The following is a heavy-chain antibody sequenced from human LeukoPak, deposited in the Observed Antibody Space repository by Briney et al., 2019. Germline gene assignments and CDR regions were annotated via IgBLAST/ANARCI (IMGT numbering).Heavy chain of an antibody. V-gene: IGHV4-30-2*01. D-gene: IGHD2-21*01. CDR2: IYHSGST. Sequence: SETLSLTCTVSGGSISSGGYYWSWIRQPPGRGLEWIGYIYHSGSTYYNPSLKSRVTISVDRSKNQFSLKLSSVTAADTAVYYCARVAYCGGDCYFHFDYWGQGTLVTVSS. CDR1: GGSISSGGYY. CDR3: ARVAYCGGDCYFHFDY. J-gene: IGHJ4*02.